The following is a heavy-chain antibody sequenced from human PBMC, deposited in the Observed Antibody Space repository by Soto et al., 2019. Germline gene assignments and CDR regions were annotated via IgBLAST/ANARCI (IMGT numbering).Heavy chain of an antibody. V-gene: IGHV3-23*01. CDR1: GFNFKAYT. J-gene: IGHJ4*02. Sequence: EVQLLESGGASVQPGGSLRLSCVASGFNFKAYTMGWVRQAPGKGLEWVSSITATDGETYYADSVRGRFTISRDNSKNSLFLQMNGLRPEDSALYYCAKDEGTSSTVFDYWGQGTLVTVSS. CDR3: AKDEGTSSTVFDY. CDR2: ITATDGET. D-gene: IGHD6-6*01.